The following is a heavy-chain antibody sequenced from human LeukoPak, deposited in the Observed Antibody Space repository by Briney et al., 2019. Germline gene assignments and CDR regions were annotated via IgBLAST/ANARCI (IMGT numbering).Heavy chain of an antibody. CDR3: ARGDLTGYYIAFDY. V-gene: IGHV4-30-2*01. J-gene: IGHJ4*02. CDR2: IYHSGST. Sequence: SETLSLTCAVSGGSISSGGYSWSWIRQPPGKGLEWIGYIYHSGSTYYNPSLKSRVTISVDRSKNQFSLKLSSVTAADTAVYYCARGDLTGYYIAFDYWGQGTLVTVSS. CDR1: GGSISSGGYS. D-gene: IGHD3-9*01.